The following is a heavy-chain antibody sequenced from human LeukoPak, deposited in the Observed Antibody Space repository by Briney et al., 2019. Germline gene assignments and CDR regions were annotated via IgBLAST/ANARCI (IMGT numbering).Heavy chain of an antibody. D-gene: IGHD3-16*01. CDR1: GFIFSTYD. J-gene: IGHJ4*02. CDR3: ARDMGYGDY. CDR2: IKQDGSEK. Sequence: GGSLRLSCAASGFIFSTYDMSWVRQAPGKGLEWVANIKQDGSEKYYVDSVKGRSTISRDNAKNSLYLQMNSLRAEDTAVYYCARDMGYGDYWGQGTLVSVSS. V-gene: IGHV3-7*01.